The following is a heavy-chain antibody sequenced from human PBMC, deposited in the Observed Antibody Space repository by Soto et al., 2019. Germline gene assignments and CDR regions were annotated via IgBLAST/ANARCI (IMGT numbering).Heavy chain of an antibody. Sequence: SETLSLTCTVSGGSISSGDCYWSWIRQPPGKGLEWIGYIYYSGSTYYNPSLKSRVTISVDTSKNQFSLKLSSVTAADTAVYYCASSYYYDSSLVFDYWGQGTLVTVYS. D-gene: IGHD3-22*01. CDR2: IYYSGST. V-gene: IGHV4-30-4*01. J-gene: IGHJ4*02. CDR3: ASSYYYDSSLVFDY. CDR1: GGSISSGDCY.